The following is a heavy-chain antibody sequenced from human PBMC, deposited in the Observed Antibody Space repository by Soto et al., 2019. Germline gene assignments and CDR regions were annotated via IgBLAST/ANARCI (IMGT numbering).Heavy chain of an antibody. CDR2: ISWNRATI. J-gene: IGHJ3*01. CDR1: GFTFGDYA. V-gene: IGHV3-9*01. Sequence: GGSLRLSCAASGFTFGDYAMHWVRQVPGRGLEWVSGISWNRATIEYADSVKGRFTISRDNAKNSLYLQMDSLRAEDAALYFCAKHSYSDFWNNYYTGAGAFDFWGQGTMVTVSS. CDR3: AKHSYSDFWNNYYTGAGAFDF. D-gene: IGHD3-3*01.